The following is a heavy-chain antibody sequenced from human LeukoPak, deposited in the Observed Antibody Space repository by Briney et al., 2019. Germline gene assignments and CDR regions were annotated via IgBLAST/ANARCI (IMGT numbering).Heavy chain of an antibody. CDR2: IYYSGST. D-gene: IGHD4-17*01. CDR1: GGSISSGGYY. Sequence: PSETLSLTCTVSGGSISSGGYYWSWIRQHPGKGLEWIGYIYYSGSTYYNPSLKSRVTISVDTSKNQFSLKLSSVTAADTAVYYCAGRGQNGYGAKGGIDYWGQGTLVTVSS. CDR3: AGRGQNGYGAKGGIDY. J-gene: IGHJ4*02. V-gene: IGHV4-31*03.